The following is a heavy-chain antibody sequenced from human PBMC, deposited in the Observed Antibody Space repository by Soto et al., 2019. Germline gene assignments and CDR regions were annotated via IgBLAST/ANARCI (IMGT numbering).Heavy chain of an antibody. Sequence: SETLSLTCTVSGGSVSSGSYYWSWIRQPPGKGLEWIGYIYYSGSTNYNPSLKSRVTISVDTSKNQFSLKLSSVTAADTAVYYCARVTEMDEFYDYWAQRTLVTVSS. CDR1: GGSVSSGSYY. J-gene: IGHJ4*02. V-gene: IGHV4-61*01. CDR3: ARVTEMDEFYDY. D-gene: IGHD3-10*01. CDR2: IYYSGST.